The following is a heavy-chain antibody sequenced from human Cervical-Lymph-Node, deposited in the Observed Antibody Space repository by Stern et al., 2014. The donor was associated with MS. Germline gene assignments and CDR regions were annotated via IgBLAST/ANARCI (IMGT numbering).Heavy chain of an antibody. CDR3: ARERSSSWYANWFDP. CDR1: GYTFSNYA. CDR2: INTNTEKP. J-gene: IGHJ5*02. V-gene: IGHV7-4-1*02. Sequence: VHLVESGSELKNPGASVKVSCKASGYTFSNYAINWVRQAPGQGLEWMGWINTNTEKPTYAQDFTGRFVFSLDTSVSTAYLQISSLKAEDTAVYYCARERSSSWYANWFDPWGQGTLVTVSS. D-gene: IGHD6-13*01.